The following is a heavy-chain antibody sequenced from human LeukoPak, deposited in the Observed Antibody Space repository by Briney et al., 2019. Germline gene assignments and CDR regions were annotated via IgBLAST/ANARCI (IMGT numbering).Heavy chain of an antibody. J-gene: IGHJ6*02. CDR2: VYYSGST. Sequence: SETLSLTCTVSGGSISSYYWSWIRQPPGKGLEWIGYVYYSGSTNYNPSLKSRVTISVDTSKNQFSLKLSSVTAADTAVYYCARDSVARITMVRGPHYEPYYYYGMDVWGQGTTVTVSS. CDR3: ARDSVARITMVRGPHYEPYYYYGMDV. V-gene: IGHV4-59*01. CDR1: GGSISSYY. D-gene: IGHD3-10*01.